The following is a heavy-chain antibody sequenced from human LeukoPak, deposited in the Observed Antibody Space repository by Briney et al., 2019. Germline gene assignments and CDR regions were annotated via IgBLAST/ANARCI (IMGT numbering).Heavy chain of an antibody. D-gene: IGHD2-8*01. Sequence: GASVKVSCKASGYTFTSYDINWVRQATGQGLEWMGWMNPNSGNTGYAQKFQGRVTMTRNTSISTAYTELSSLRSEDTAVNYCATGEVGYCTNGVCYHYYYYMDVWGKGTTVTVSS. CDR1: GYTFTSYD. CDR3: ATGEVGYCTNGVCYHYYYYMDV. J-gene: IGHJ6*03. CDR2: MNPNSGNT. V-gene: IGHV1-8*01.